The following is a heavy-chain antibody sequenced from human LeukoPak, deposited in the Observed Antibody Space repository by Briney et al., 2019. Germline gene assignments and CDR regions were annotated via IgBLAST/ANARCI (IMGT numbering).Heavy chain of an antibody. CDR2: IYHSGST. V-gene: IGHV4-30-2*01. CDR1: GGSISSGGYS. Sequence: SQTLSLTCAVSGGSISSGGYSWSWTRQPPGKGLEWIGYIYHSGSTYYNPSLKSRVTISVDRSKNQFSLKLSSVTAADTAVYYCARGVVWSGYYFDYWGQGTLVTVSS. D-gene: IGHD3-3*01. CDR3: ARGVVWSGYYFDY. J-gene: IGHJ4*02.